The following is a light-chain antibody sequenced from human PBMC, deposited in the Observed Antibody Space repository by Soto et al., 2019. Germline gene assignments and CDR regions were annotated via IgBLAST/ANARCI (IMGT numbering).Light chain of an antibody. CDR3: QQYGSSPIT. CDR1: QSVSSN. V-gene: IGKV3-20*01. Sequence: DIVLAQATGVLSLSPGEIATPSCRASQSVSSNLAWYQQKPGQAPRPIIYGASTRATGIPARFSGSGSGTEFTLTISSLEPEDFAVYYCQQYGSSPITLGQGTRLEIK. CDR2: GAS. J-gene: IGKJ5*01.